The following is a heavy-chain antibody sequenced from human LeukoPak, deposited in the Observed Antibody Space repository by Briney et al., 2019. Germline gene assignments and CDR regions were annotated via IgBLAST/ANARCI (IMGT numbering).Heavy chain of an antibody. CDR1: GTSLSPFH. D-gene: IGHD5-12*01. J-gene: IGHJ6*03. CDR3: ARALGARAYYYMDV. Sequence: SETLSLTCTVSGTSLSPFHWTWFRQPAGQRLEWIGLIYFTGTATLNPSLRSRVAMSVDLAKNQLFLKLASMTAADTAVYYCARALGARAYYYMDVWGKGTTVTVSS. V-gene: IGHV4-4*07. CDR2: IYFTGTA.